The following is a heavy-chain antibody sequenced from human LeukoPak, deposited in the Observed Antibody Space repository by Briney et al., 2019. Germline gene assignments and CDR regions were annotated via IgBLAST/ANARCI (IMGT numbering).Heavy chain of an antibody. CDR2: INAGNGNT. J-gene: IGHJ5*02. V-gene: IGHV1-3*03. CDR3: ARDPTPYGDYAGWFDP. Sequence: ASGKVSCKASGYTFTSYAMHWVRQAPGQRLEWMGWINAGNGNTKYSQEFQGRVTITRDTSASTAYMELSSLRSEDMAVYYCARDPTPYGDYAGWFDPWGQGTLVTVSS. CDR1: GYTFTSYA. D-gene: IGHD4-17*01.